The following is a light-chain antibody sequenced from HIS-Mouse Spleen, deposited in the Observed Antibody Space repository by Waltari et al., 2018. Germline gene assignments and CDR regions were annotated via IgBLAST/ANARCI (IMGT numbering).Light chain of an antibody. CDR1: ALPKKY. CDR2: EDS. V-gene: IGLV3-10*01. J-gene: IGLJ2*01. Sequence: SYELTQPPSVSVSPGQTARITCPGDALPKKYPYWYQQKSGQAPVLVIYEDSKRPSGIPERFSGSSSGTMATLTISGAQVEDEADYYCYSTDSSGNHRVFGGGTKLTVL. CDR3: YSTDSSGNHRV.